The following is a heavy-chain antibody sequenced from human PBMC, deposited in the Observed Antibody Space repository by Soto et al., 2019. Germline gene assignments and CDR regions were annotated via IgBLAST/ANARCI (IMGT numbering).Heavy chain of an antibody. J-gene: IGHJ6*02. CDR1: GFTFSSYG. V-gene: IGHV3-33*01. Sequence: GGSLRLSCAASGFTFSSYGMHWVRQAPGKGLERVAVIWYDGSNKYYADSVKGRFTISRDNSKNTLYLQMNSLRAEDTAVYYCARDLAELELRVVFGMDVWGQGTTVTVSS. CDR2: IWYDGSNK. CDR3: ARDLAELELRVVFGMDV. D-gene: IGHD1-7*01.